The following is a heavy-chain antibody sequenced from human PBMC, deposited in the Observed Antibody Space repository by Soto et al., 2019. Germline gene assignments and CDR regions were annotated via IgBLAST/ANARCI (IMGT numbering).Heavy chain of an antibody. D-gene: IGHD3-22*01. Sequence: NPSETLSLTCTVSGGSISSYYWSWIRQPAGKGLEWIGRIYTSGSTNYNPSLKSRVTMSVDTSKNQFSLKLSSVTAADTAVYYCARGLYYYDSSGYYYFDYWGQGTLVTVSS. CDR3: ARGLYYYDSSGYYYFDY. J-gene: IGHJ4*02. CDR2: IYTSGST. CDR1: GGSISSYY. V-gene: IGHV4-4*07.